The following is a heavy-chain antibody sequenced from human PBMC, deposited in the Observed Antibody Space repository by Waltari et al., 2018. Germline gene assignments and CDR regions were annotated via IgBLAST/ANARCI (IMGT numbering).Heavy chain of an antibody. D-gene: IGHD4-17*01. CDR2: IYHSGST. Sequence: QVQLQESGPGLVKPSETLSLTCAVSGYSIRSGYYWGWIRQPPGKGLEWIGSIYHSGSTYYNPSLKSRVTISVDTSKNQFSLKLSSVTAADTAVYYCARLDYGDYDWNDYWGQGTLVTVSS. CDR1: GYSIRSGYY. J-gene: IGHJ4*02. V-gene: IGHV4-38-2*01. CDR3: ARLDYGDYDWNDY.